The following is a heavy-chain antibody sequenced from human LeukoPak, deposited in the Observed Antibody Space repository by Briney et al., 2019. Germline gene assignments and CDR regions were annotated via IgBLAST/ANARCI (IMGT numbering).Heavy chain of an antibody. J-gene: IGHJ3*02. CDR1: GFTFDDYA. V-gene: IGHV3-9*03. D-gene: IGHD6-13*01. Sequence: GRSLRLSCVASGFTFDDYAMHWVRQGPGMGLEWVSGISWNSGRTDYAASVKGRFTISRDNAKNSLYLQMNTLRPEDMALYYCVKDRSYSSTFGFDMWGQGTMVTVSS. CDR2: ISWNSGRT. CDR3: VKDRSYSSTFGFDM.